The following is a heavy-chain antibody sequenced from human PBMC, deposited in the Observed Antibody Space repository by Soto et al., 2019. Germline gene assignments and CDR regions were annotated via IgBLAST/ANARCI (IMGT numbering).Heavy chain of an antibody. V-gene: IGHV4-34*01. D-gene: IGHD3-16*01. CDR3: ARGWGFGFDP. Sequence: QVQLQQWGAGLLKPSETLSLACAVYGGSFSGPNWSWIRQPPGKGLEWIGEINHSGSTNYNPSLKSRVTISIDRSKNQYSLKVGSGTASDTAVYYCARGWGFGFDPWGQGILVTVSS. CDR2: INHSGST. J-gene: IGHJ5*02. CDR1: GGSFSGPN.